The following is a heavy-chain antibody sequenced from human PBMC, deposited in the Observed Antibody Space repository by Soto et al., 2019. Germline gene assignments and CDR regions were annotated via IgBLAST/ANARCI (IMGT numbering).Heavy chain of an antibody. D-gene: IGHD3-22*01. CDR2: ISYDGYSK. CDR1: GFTFSNYG. J-gene: IGHJ5*02. CDR3: AKEYVAFEGNYYDT. Sequence: QVQLVESGGAVVQPGRSLRLSCAASGFTFSNYGMHWVRQAPGKGLEWVAVISYDGYSKYYADSVKGRFTISRDNSNNTLCLQMSSLRADDTAVYYCAKEYVAFEGNYYDTWGQGTLVTVSS. V-gene: IGHV3-30*18.